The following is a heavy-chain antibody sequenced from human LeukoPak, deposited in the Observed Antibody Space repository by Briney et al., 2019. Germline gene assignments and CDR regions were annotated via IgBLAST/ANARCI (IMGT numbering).Heavy chain of an antibody. CDR3: ARDPQSGGYSSGLFDY. CDR1: GFTVSSNY. J-gene: IGHJ4*02. Sequence: GGSLRLSCAASGFTVSSNYMSWVRQAPGKGLEWVSVIYSGGSTYYADPVTGRFTISRDNSQKTLYLQMNSLRAEDTAVYDCARDPQSGGYSSGLFDYWGQGTLVTVSS. D-gene: IGHD1-26*01. CDR2: IYSGGST. V-gene: IGHV3-66*01.